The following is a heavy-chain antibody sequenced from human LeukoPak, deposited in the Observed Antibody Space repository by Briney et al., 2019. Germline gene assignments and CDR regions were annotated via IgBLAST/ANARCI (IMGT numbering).Heavy chain of an antibody. CDR3: ATNIVVVPAAQYYYYGMDV. D-gene: IGHD2-2*01. V-gene: IGHV4-39*01. Sequence: SETLSLTCTVSGGSISSSSYYWGWIRQPPGKGLEWIGSIYYSGSTYYNPSLKSRVTISVDTSKNQFSLKLSSVTAADTAVYYRATNIVVVPAAQYYYYGMDVWGQGTTVTVSS. J-gene: IGHJ6*02. CDR1: GGSISSSSYY. CDR2: IYYSGST.